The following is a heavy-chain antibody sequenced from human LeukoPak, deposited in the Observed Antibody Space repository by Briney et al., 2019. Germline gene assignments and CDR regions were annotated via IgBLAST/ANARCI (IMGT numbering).Heavy chain of an antibody. V-gene: IGHV3-21*01. Sequence: GGSLRLSCVASGFTFSDYSMNWVRQAPGKGLEWVSSFSSSSYYIYYADSMKGRFTISRDNAKNSLYLQMNSLRAEDTAVYYCARDCPFGGGSCSRRYGMDVWGQGTTVTVSS. CDR2: FSSSSYYI. D-gene: IGHD2-15*01. CDR1: GFTFSDYS. CDR3: ARDCPFGGGSCSRRYGMDV. J-gene: IGHJ6*02.